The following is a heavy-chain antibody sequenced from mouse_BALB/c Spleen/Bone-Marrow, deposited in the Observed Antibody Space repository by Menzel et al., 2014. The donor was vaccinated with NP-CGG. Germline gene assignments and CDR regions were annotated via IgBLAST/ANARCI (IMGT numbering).Heavy chain of an antibody. V-gene: IGHV1S127*01. CDR2: IDPSDSET. CDR3: TSRVGGWFAC. CDR1: GYSFTNYW. J-gene: IGHJ3*01. Sequence: QVQLKQSGPQLVRPGASVKISCKASGYSFTNYWMHWVKQRPGQSLEWIGMIDPSDSETRLNQKFKDKATLTVDKSSSAAYMQLSSPTSEDSAVYYCTSRVGGWFACWGQGTLVTVSA. D-gene: IGHD3-3*01.